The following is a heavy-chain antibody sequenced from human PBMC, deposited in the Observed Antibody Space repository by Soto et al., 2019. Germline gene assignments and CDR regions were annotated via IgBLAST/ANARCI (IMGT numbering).Heavy chain of an antibody. J-gene: IGHJ4*02. D-gene: IGHD2-2*01. CDR2: ITGSGGST. V-gene: IGHV3-23*01. CDR3: AKANDKDIVVAYRY. Sequence: EVQLLESGGGLVQPGGSLRLSCAASGFTFSSYAMSWDRQAPGKGLEWVSAITGSGGSTYYADSVKGRFTISRDNSKYTLSLQMSSLRAEDAAIYYCAKANDKDIVVAYRYWGQGTLVTVCS. CDR1: GFTFSSYA.